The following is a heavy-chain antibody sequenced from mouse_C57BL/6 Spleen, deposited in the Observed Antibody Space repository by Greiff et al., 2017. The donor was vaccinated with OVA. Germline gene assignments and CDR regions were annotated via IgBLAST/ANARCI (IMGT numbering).Heavy chain of an antibody. CDR2: IDPSDSYT. V-gene: IGHV1-69*01. CDR1: GYTFTSYW. CDR3: ARWELLLDY. J-gene: IGHJ4*01. Sequence: VKLQQPGAELVMPGASVKLSCKASGYTFTSYWMHWVKQRPGQGLEWIGEIDPSDSYTNYNQKFKGKSTLTVDKSSSTAYMQLSSLTSEDSAVYYCARWELLLDYWGQGTSVTVSS. D-gene: IGHD4-1*01.